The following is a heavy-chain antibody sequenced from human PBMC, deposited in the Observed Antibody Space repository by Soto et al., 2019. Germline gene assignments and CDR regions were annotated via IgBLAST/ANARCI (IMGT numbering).Heavy chain of an antibody. D-gene: IGHD5-18*01. CDR3: ARQSVHTPMIDF. J-gene: IGHJ4*01. V-gene: IGHV5-51*01. CDR1: GYSFTSYW. Sequence: PGESLKISCKGFGYSFTSYWIGWVRQMPGKGLEWMGIIYPGDSDTRYSPSFQGQVTISADKSLNTAYLHWNSLKASDTAVYYCARQSVHTPMIDFWGPGTLVTVSS. CDR2: IYPGDSDT.